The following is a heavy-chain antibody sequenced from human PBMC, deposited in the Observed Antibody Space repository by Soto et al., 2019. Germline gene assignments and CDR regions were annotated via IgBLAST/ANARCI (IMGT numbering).Heavy chain of an antibody. CDR2: ISYDGSNK. V-gene: IGHV3-30-3*01. Sequence: PGGSLRLSCAASGFTFSSYAMHWVRQAPGKGLEWVAVISYDGSNKYYADSVKGRFTISRDNSKNTLYLQMNSLRAEDTAVYYCARTLTNDYSNENDLLDYYYGMDVWGQGTTVTVSS. J-gene: IGHJ6*02. CDR1: GFTFSSYA. CDR3: ARTLTNDYSNENDLLDYYYGMDV. D-gene: IGHD4-4*01.